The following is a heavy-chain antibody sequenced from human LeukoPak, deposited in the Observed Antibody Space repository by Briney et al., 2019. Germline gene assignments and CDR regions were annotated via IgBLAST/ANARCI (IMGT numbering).Heavy chain of an antibody. D-gene: IGHD6-19*01. J-gene: IGHJ4*02. CDR2: ISGSSSYI. CDR1: GFTFSSYV. Sequence: GRSLRLSCAASGFTFSSYVMPWVRQAPGKGLEWVSSISGSSSYIYYVDSVQGRFTISRDNAKNSLYLQLNSLRAEDTALYYCAKAKGIAVADLWGQGTLVTVSS. V-gene: IGHV3-21*01. CDR3: AKAKGIAVADL.